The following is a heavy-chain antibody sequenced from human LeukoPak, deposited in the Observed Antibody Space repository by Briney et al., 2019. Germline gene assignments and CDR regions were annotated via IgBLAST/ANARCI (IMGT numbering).Heavy chain of an antibody. V-gene: IGHV3-30*02. CDR1: GFTSSTYG. D-gene: IGHD6-6*01. J-gene: IGHJ4*02. CDR2: IRYDGSNE. CDR3: ANLARPLDY. Sequence: GGSLRLSGAASGFTSSTYGMHWVRQAPGKGLEWVAFIRYDGSNEYLDSVKGRFTISRDNSKNTLYLQMNSLKPEDTAVYYCANLARPLDYWGQGALVTVSS.